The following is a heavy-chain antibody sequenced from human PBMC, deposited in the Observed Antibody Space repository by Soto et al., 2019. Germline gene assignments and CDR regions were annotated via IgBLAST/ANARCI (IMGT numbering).Heavy chain of an antibody. Sequence: QVQLEQSGGEVKKPGSSVKVSCKASGVTFSKFIMTWVRQAPGLGLESVGGIIPIFGTANYAQKFQGRVTITADESTSTSYLEVSNLRSEDTAVYYWAKVRYSTPMGYYYVMDVWGQGTALTVSS. D-gene: IGHD6-13*01. J-gene: IGHJ6*02. V-gene: IGHV1-69*01. CDR3: AKVRYSTPMGYYYVMDV. CDR1: GVTFSKFI. CDR2: IIPIFGTA.